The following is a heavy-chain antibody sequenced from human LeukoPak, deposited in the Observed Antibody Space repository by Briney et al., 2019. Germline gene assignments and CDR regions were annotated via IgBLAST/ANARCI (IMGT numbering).Heavy chain of an antibody. CDR1: GYTFTSYD. CDR2: MNPNSGNT. D-gene: IGHD4-17*01. V-gene: IGHV1-8*03. CDR3: ARAPSLRLRRTPSYYYYMDV. Sequence: ASVKVSCKASGYTFTSYDINWVRQATGRGLEWMGWMNPNSGNTGYAQKFQGRVTITRNTSISTAYMELSSLRSEDTAVYYCARAPSLRLRRTPSYYYYMDVWGKGTTVTVSS. J-gene: IGHJ6*03.